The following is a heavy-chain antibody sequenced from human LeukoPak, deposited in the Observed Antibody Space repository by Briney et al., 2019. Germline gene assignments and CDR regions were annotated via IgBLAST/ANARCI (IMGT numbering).Heavy chain of an antibody. CDR3: ARGVKQWLADY. D-gene: IGHD6-19*01. CDR1: GFTLSSYS. Sequence: GGSLRLSCAASGFTLSSYSMNWVRQAPGKGLEWVSYISSSSSTIYYADSVKGRFTISRDNAKNSLYLQMNSLRAEDTAVYYCARGVKQWLADYWGQGTLVTVSS. V-gene: IGHV3-48*01. CDR2: ISSSSSTI. J-gene: IGHJ4*02.